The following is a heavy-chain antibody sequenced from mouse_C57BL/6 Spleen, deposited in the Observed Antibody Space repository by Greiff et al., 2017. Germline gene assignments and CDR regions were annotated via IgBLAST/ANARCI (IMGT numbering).Heavy chain of an antibody. D-gene: IGHD2-2*01. CDR3: ARRGGYDVYFDY. CDR2: ISGGGGNT. V-gene: IGHV5-9*01. J-gene: IGHJ2*01. CDR1: GFTFSSYT. Sequence: EVHLVESGGGLVKPGGSLKLSCAASGFTFSSYTMSWVRQTPEKRLEWVATISGGGGNTYYPDSVKGRFTISRDNAKNTLYLQMSSLRSEDTALYYCARRGGYDVYFDYWGQGTTLTVSS.